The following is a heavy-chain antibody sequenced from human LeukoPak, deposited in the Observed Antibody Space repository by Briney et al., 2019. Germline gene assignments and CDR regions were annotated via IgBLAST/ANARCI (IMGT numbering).Heavy chain of an antibody. CDR1: GFTFNNAW. D-gene: IGHD3-22*01. CDR3: TRFTRVTMMLLAFTTGGYFNY. CDR2: VKSKPDGGTT. J-gene: IGHJ4*02. Sequence: SGGSLRLSCAASGFTFNNAWMSWVRQAPGKGLEWVGRVKSKPDGGTTDYAAPMKGKFTIPRDDSKNTLYLEMNSLTTEDTAVYYCTRFTRVTMMLLAFTTGGYFNYWGQGTLVTVSS. V-gene: IGHV3-15*01.